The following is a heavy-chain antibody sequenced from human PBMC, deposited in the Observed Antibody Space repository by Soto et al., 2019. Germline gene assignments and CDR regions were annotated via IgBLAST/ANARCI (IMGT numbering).Heavy chain of an antibody. D-gene: IGHD6-19*01. CDR2: INHSGST. CDR3: ARGEYSSGWTYYYYYGMDV. CDR1: GGSFSGYY. Sequence: SETLSLTCAVYGGSFSGYYWSWIRQPPGKGLEWIGEINHSGSTNYDPSLKSRVTISVDTSKNQFSLKLSSVTAADTAVYYCARGEYSSGWTYYYYYGMDVWGQGTTVTVSS. J-gene: IGHJ6*02. V-gene: IGHV4-34*01.